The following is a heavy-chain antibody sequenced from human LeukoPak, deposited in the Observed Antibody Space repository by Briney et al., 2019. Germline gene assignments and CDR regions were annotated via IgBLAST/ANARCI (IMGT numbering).Heavy chain of an antibody. D-gene: IGHD6-13*01. Sequence: AGGSLRLSCAASGFTFSSYWMSWIRQAPGKGLEWVSYISSSGSTIYYADSVKGRFTISRDNAKNSLYLQMNSLRAEDTAVYYCARSSAAGTRTGPFDYWGQGTLVTVSS. CDR1: GFTFSSYW. CDR3: ARSSAAGTRTGPFDY. V-gene: IGHV3-11*01. J-gene: IGHJ4*02. CDR2: ISSSGSTI.